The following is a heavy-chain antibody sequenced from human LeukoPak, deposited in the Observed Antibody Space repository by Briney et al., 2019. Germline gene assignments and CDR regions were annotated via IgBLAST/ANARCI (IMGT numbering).Heavy chain of an antibody. J-gene: IGHJ4*02. CDR3: ARVSPPRITGTSLHLGY. V-gene: IGHV1-8*01. CDR2: MNPNSGNT. CDR1: GYTFTSYD. Sequence: ASVKVSCKASGYTFTSYDINWVRQATGQGLEWMGWMNPNSGNTGYAQKFQGRVTMTRNTSISTAYMELSSLGSEDTAVYYCARVSPPRITGTSLHLGYWGQGTLVTVSS. D-gene: IGHD1-7*01.